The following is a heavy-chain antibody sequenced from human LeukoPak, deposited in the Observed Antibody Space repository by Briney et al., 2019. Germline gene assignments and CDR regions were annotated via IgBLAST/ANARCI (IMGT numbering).Heavy chain of an antibody. V-gene: IGHV4-34*01. CDR1: GGSFSGYY. CDR2: INHSGST. CDR3: ARDPGSCSGGSCYSDAFDI. J-gene: IGHJ3*02. D-gene: IGHD2-15*01. Sequence: SETLSLTCAVYGGSFSGYYWSWIRQPPGKGLEWIGEINHSGSTNYNPSLKSRVTISVDTSKNQFSLKLSSVTAADTAVYYCARDPGSCSGGSCYSDAFDIWGQGTTVTVSS.